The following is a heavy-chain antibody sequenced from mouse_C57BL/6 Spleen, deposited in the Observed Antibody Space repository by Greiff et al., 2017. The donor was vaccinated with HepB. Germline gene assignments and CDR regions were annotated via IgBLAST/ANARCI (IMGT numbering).Heavy chain of an antibody. CDR1: GYSITSGYY. J-gene: IGHJ2*01. D-gene: IGHD2-1*01. Sequence: EVKLMESGPGLVKPSQSLSLTCSVTGYSITSGYYWNWIRQFPGNKLEWMGYISYDGSNNYNPSLKNRISITRDTSKNQFFLKLNSVTTEDTATYYCARDRFRSTMDYWGQGTTLTVSS. V-gene: IGHV3-6*01. CDR3: ARDRFRSTMDY. CDR2: ISYDGSN.